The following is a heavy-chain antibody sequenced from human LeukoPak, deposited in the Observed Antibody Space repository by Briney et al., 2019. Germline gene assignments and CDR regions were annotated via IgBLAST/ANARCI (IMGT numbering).Heavy chain of an antibody. D-gene: IGHD3/OR15-3a*01. CDR1: GFIFSDYY. J-gene: IGHJ4*02. Sequence: SGGSLRLSCAASGFIFSDYYMSWIRQAPGKGLEWVSYISSSGSSIYYADSVKGRFTISRDNAKDSLYLQMNSLRAEDTAVYYCARQTGSGLFILPGGQGTLVTVSS. CDR3: ARQTGSGLFILP. CDR2: ISSSGSSI. V-gene: IGHV3-11*04.